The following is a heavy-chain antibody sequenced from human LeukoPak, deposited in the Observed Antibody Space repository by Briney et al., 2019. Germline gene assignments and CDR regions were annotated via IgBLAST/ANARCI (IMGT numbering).Heavy chain of an antibody. CDR1: GYTFTGYY. CDR2: INPNSGGT. J-gene: IGHJ4*02. V-gene: IGHV1-2*06. Sequence: GASVKVSCKASGYTFTGYYMHWVRQAPGQGLEWMGRINPNSGGTNYAQKFQGRVTMTRDTSISTAYMELSSLRSEDTAVYYCARAPSSGWYYDSWGQGTLVTVSS. D-gene: IGHD6-19*01. CDR3: ARAPSSGWYYDS.